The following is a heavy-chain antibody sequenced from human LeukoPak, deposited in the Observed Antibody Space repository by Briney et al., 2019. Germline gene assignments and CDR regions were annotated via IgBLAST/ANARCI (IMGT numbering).Heavy chain of an antibody. Sequence: GGSLRLSCAAPGFTFSSYWMSWVRQAPGKGLEWVANIKQDGSEKYYVDSVKGRFTISRDNAKNSLYLQMNSLRAEDTAVYYCARYEGSGYSDPWGQGTLVTVSS. CDR3: ARYEGSGYSDP. D-gene: IGHD3-22*01. V-gene: IGHV3-7*01. J-gene: IGHJ5*02. CDR1: GFTFSSYW. CDR2: IKQDGSEK.